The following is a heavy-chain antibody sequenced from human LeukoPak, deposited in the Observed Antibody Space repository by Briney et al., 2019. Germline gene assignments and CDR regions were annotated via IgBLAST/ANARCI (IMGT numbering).Heavy chain of an antibody. J-gene: IGHJ4*02. D-gene: IGHD2-8*02. Sequence: SETLSLTCTVSSGSISTSNYYWGWIRQPPGKGLEWIGSIYYSESTYYNPSLKSRATISVDTSKNQFSLKLSSVTAADTAVYYCASHYWVWNSVLFDYWGQGTLVTVSS. V-gene: IGHV4-39*01. CDR2: IYYSEST. CDR3: ASHYWVWNSVLFDY. CDR1: SGSISTSNYY.